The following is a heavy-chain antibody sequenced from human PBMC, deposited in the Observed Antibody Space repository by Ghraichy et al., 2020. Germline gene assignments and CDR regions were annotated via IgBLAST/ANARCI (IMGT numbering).Heavy chain of an antibody. V-gene: IGHV3-21*01. CDR2: ISSSSSYI. Sequence: GGSLRLSCAASGFTFSSYSMNWVRQAPWKGLEWVSSISSSSSYIYYADSVKGRFTISRDNAKNSLYLQMNSLRAEDTAVYYCARDRYYDFWSGYYTHYYGMDVWGQGTTVTISS. J-gene: IGHJ6*02. CDR1: GFTFSSYS. D-gene: IGHD3-3*01. CDR3: ARDRYYDFWSGYYTHYYGMDV.